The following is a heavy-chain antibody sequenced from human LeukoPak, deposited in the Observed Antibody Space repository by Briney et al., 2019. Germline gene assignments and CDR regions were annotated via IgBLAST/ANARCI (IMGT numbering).Heavy chain of an antibody. Sequence: GGSLRLSCAASGFTFSTFAMIWVRQPPGKGVEWVSSIFPSGGEIHYADSVRGRFTISSDNAKNSLYLQMNSLRAEDTAVYYCARDRNRDPYYDILTGYSPVGYWGQGTLVTVSS. J-gene: IGHJ4*02. CDR3: ARDRNRDPYYDILTGYSPVGY. CDR1: GFTFSTFA. CDR2: IFPSGGEI. V-gene: IGHV3-21*01. D-gene: IGHD3-9*01.